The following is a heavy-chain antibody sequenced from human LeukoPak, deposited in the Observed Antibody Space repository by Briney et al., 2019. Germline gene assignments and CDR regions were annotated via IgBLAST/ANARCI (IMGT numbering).Heavy chain of an antibody. Sequence: SETLSLTCTVSGGSISNYYWSWIRQPPGKGLEWIGYIYYSETTNYNPSLKSRVTMSVDTSKSQFSLKLSSVTAADTAVYYCARDVLAATGSFDHWGQGTQVTVSS. CDR1: GGSISNYY. V-gene: IGHV4-59*01. CDR2: IYYSETT. D-gene: IGHD6-13*01. CDR3: ARDVLAATGSFDH. J-gene: IGHJ4*02.